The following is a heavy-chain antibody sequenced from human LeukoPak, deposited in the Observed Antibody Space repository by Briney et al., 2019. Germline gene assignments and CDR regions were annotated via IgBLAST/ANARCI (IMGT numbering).Heavy chain of an antibody. V-gene: IGHV1-2*02. CDR1: GYTFTGYY. Sequence: ASVKLSCKASGYTFTGYYMHWVRQAPGQGLEWMGWINPNSGGTNYAQKCQGRGNMIRDTSISTAYMELSRLRSDDTAVYYCARRRDYGEFDYWGQGTLVTVSS. J-gene: IGHJ4*02. CDR3: ARRRDYGEFDY. D-gene: IGHD4-17*01. CDR2: INPNSGGT.